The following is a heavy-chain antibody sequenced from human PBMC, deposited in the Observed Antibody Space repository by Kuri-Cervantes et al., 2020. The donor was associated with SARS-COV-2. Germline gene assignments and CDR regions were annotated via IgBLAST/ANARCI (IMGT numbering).Heavy chain of an antibody. D-gene: IGHD6-6*01. CDR3: ARDPRYSSSWLDY. CDR2: IKQDGSEK. J-gene: IGHJ4*02. CDR1: GFTFSSYA. Sequence: GESLKISCAASGFTFSSYAMSWVRQAPGKGLEWVANIKQDGSEKYYVDSVKGRFTFSRDNAKNSLYLQMNSLRAEDTAVYYCARDPRYSSSWLDYWGQGTLVTVSS. V-gene: IGHV3-7*01.